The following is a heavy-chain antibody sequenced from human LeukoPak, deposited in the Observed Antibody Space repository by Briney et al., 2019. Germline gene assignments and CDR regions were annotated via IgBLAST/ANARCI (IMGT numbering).Heavy chain of an antibody. Sequence: PGRSLRLSCAASGFTFSSYGMHWVRQAPGKGLEWVAVIWYDGSYKYYADSVKGRFTISRDNSKNTLYLQMNSLRAEDTAVYYRARDPTAYYDSSGYYLNTIDYWGQGTLVTVSS. CDR2: IWYDGSYK. D-gene: IGHD3-22*01. V-gene: IGHV3-33*01. CDR1: GFTFSSYG. J-gene: IGHJ4*02. CDR3: ARDPTAYYDSSGYYLNTIDY.